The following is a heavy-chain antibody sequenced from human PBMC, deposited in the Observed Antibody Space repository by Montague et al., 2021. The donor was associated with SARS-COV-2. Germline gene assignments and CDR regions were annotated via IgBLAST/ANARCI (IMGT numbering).Heavy chain of an antibody. Sequence: SETLSLTCAISGGSFSNYYWSWIRQPPGKGLEWFGEVNQSVTTIYNPSVKSGVTISEDTSKNQFYLRLNSVTAADTAVYYCAGGRRPVVVPGAGPAGRAFDIWGQGTMVTVSS. CDR3: AGGRRPVVVPGAGPAGRAFDI. CDR2: VNQSVTT. V-gene: IGHV4-34*01. CDR1: GGSFSNYY. D-gene: IGHD2-2*01. J-gene: IGHJ3*02.